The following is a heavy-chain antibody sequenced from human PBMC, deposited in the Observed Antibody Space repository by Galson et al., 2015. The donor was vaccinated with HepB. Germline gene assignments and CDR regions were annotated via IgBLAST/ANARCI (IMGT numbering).Heavy chain of an antibody. Sequence: LSLTCTVSGGSISSYYWRWIRQPPGKGLEWIGYIYYSGSTNYNSSLKSRVTISVDPSNNQFSLKLSAVTAADTAVYYCAIVDGAVTTYGTYGMDVWGQGTTVNVSS. CDR2: IYYSGST. D-gene: IGHD4-17*01. CDR1: GGSISSYY. J-gene: IGHJ6*02. V-gene: IGHV4-59*01. CDR3: AIVDGAVTTYGTYGMDV.